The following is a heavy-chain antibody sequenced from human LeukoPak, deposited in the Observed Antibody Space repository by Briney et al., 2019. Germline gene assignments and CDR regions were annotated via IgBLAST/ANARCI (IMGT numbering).Heavy chain of an antibody. CDR1: GFTFSDYY. D-gene: IGHD3-3*01. CDR3: VRDFGPSSYYFDF. CDR2: ISRSISTI. J-gene: IGHJ4*02. Sequence: PGGSLRLSCAASGFTFSDYYMAWIRQAPGKGLEWVSYISRSISTIHYADSVKGRFTISRDNAKNSLYLQMNSLRAEDTAVYYCVRDFGPSSYYFDFWGQGTLVTVSS. V-gene: IGHV3-11*04.